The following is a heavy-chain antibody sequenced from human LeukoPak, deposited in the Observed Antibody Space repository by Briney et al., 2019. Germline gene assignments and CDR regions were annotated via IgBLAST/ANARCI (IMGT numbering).Heavy chain of an antibody. CDR1: GFTFMRSA. CDR3: ARDAHTALHY. V-gene: IGHV3-23*01. J-gene: IGHJ4*02. D-gene: IGHD5-18*01. CDR2: ITGSGENT. Sequence: GGSLRLSCAASGFTFMRSAMTWVRQTPRKGLEWVSTITGSGENTYYADSVKGRFTISRDNSKNTVYLQMNGLRAEDTALYYCARDAHTALHYWGQGTLVTASS.